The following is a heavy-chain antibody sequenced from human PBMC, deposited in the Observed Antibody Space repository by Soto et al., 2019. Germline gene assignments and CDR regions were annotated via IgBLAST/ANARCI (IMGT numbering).Heavy chain of an antibody. CDR2: IHNSGTT. V-gene: IGHV4-59*01. CDR3: ARDYGAGSYGIDY. Sequence: QVRRQESGPGLVKPSESLSLTCKVSGASINTYYWAWIRQPTGKGLEWIGYIHNSGTTDYNPSLKSRVTMSVDTSKSQYYLTLSSVTAADTAVYYCARDYGAGSYGIDYWGQGTLVTVSS. D-gene: IGHD3-10*01. CDR1: GASINTYY. J-gene: IGHJ4*02.